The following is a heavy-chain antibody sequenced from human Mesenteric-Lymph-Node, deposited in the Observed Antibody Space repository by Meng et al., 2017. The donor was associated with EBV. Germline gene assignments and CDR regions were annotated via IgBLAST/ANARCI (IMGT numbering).Heavy chain of an antibody. J-gene: IGHJ1*01. CDR1: GDSISGGCYY. CDR3: ARALYSGYDYFD. V-gene: IGHV4-30-4*01. Sequence: QESGAGLVEPSETLLLLCGVSGDSISGGCYYWSWICQPPGKGLEWIGYISYSGNTYYNTSLKSRLTISLDTSKNQFSLKLKSVTAADTAVYYCARALYSGYDYFDWGQGTLVTVSS. D-gene: IGHD5-12*01. CDR2: ISYSGNT.